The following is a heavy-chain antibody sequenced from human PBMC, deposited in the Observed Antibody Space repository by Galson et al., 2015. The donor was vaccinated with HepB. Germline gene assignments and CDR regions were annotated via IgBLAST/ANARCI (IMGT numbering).Heavy chain of an antibody. J-gene: IGHJ5*02. CDR2: INAGNGNT. D-gene: IGHD4-17*01. V-gene: IGHV1-3*01. Sequence: SVKVSCKASGYTFTSYAMHWVRQAPGQRLEWMGWINAGNGNTKYSLKFQGRVTITRDTSASTAYMELSSLRSEDTAVYYCARERSNNWFDPWGQGTLVTVSS. CDR1: GYTFTSYA. CDR3: ARERSNNWFDP.